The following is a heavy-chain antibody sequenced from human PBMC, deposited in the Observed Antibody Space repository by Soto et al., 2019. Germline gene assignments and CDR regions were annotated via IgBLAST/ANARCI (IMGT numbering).Heavy chain of an antibody. D-gene: IGHD2-8*01. CDR2: ISGSGGST. V-gene: IGHV3-23*01. Sequence: GGSLRLSCAASGFTFSSYAMSWVRQAPGKGLEWVSAISGSGGSTYYADSVKGRFTISRDNSKNTLYLQMNSLRAEDTAVYYCAKGSEEDIVLMVYAASTYYFDYWGQGTLVTVSS. J-gene: IGHJ4*02. CDR3: AKGSEEDIVLMVYAASTYYFDY. CDR1: GFTFSSYA.